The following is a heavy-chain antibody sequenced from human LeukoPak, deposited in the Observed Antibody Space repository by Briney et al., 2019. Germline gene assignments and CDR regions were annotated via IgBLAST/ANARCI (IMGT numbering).Heavy chain of an antibody. CDR3: ARDLEHCSNTNCHNWFDP. J-gene: IGHJ5*02. CDR2: IYTSGST. CDR1: GGSISIYH. Sequence: SETLSLTCTVSGGSISIYHWSWIRQPAGKGLEWIGRIYTSGSTSYNPSLKSGVTISLDKTKNQVSLKLSSVTAADTAVYYCARDLEHCSNTNCHNWFDPWGQGSLVTVSS. V-gene: IGHV4-4*07. D-gene: IGHD2-2*01.